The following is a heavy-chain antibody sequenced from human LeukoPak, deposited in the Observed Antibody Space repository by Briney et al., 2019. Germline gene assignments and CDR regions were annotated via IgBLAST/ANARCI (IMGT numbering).Heavy chain of an antibody. CDR3: ARHGRDIVVVAKADY. D-gene: IGHD2-15*01. Sequence: GESLQISCKGSGYSFTSYWIGWVRQMPGKGLEWMGIIYPGDSDTRYSPSFQGQVTISADKSISTAYLQWSSLKASDTAMYYCARHGRDIVVVAKADYWGQGTLVTVSS. CDR1: GYSFTSYW. CDR2: IYPGDSDT. J-gene: IGHJ4*02. V-gene: IGHV5-51*01.